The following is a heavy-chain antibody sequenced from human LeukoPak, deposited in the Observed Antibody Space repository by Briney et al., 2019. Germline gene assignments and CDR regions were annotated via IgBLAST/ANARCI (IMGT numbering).Heavy chain of an antibody. D-gene: IGHD3-16*01. Sequence: GGSLRLSCAASGFTFSSSWMHWVRQAPGKGLVWVSRISRNGSSTTYADSVKGRFTTSRDNAKNTLYLQMDSLRDDDTAVYYCARDPGYESWSPFWGGMDVWGNGTTVIVSS. CDR1: GFTFSSSW. CDR2: ISRNGSST. J-gene: IGHJ6*04. V-gene: IGHV3-74*01. CDR3: ARDPGYESWSPFWGGMDV.